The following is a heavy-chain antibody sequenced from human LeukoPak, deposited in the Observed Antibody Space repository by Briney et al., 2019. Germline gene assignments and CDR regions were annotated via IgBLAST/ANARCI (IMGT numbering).Heavy chain of an antibody. V-gene: IGHV4-39*01. D-gene: IGHD6-19*01. Sequence: SETLSLTCTVAGYSISSSSYYWGWLRQPPGKGLEWIGSIYYSGSTYYNPSLKSRVTISVDTSKNQFSLKLSSVTAADTAVYYCARHQAISGWYYFDYWGQGTLVTVSS. CDR2: IYYSGST. J-gene: IGHJ4*02. CDR3: ARHQAISGWYYFDY. CDR1: GYSISSSSYY.